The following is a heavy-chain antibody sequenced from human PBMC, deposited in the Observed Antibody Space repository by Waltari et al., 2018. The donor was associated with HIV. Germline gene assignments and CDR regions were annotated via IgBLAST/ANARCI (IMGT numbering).Heavy chain of an antibody. CDR2: IYHSGST. D-gene: IGHD3-22*01. CDR1: GGSISSSNW. J-gene: IGHJ4*02. CDR3: ARRGDYYDSSVTDYFDY. V-gene: IGHV4-4*02. Sequence: QVQLQESGPGLVKPSGTLSLTCAVPGGSISSSNWWRWVRQPPGKGLEWIGEIYHSGSTNYNPSLKSRVTISVDKSKNQFSLKLSSVTAADTAVYYCARRGDYYDSSVTDYFDYWGQGTLVTVSS.